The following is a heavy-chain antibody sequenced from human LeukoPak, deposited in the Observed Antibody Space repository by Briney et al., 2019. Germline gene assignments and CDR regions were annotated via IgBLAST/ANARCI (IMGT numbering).Heavy chain of an antibody. Sequence: ASVKVSCKASGYTFTAYYMHWVRQAPGRGLEWMGRINPNSGDTIYAQNFQGRVTVTRDTSISTAYMELSRLRSDDTAVYYCACWGGGNQGHWGQGTLVTVSS. V-gene: IGHV1-2*06. CDR2: INPNSGDT. CDR1: GYTFTAYY. CDR3: ACWGGGNQGH. D-gene: IGHD4-23*01. J-gene: IGHJ4*02.